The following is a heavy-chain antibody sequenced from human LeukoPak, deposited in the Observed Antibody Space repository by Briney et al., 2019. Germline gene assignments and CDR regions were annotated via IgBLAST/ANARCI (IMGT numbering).Heavy chain of an antibody. CDR3: AREGATYYYDRVPVHAFDI. V-gene: IGHV1-3*01. D-gene: IGHD3-22*01. CDR2: INAGNGNT. CDR1: GYTFTSYT. J-gene: IGHJ3*02. Sequence: ASVKVSCKASGYTFTSYTMHWVRQAPGQRLEWMGWINAGNGNTKYSQKFQGRVTMTTDTSTSTAYMELRSLRSDDTAVYYCAREGATYYYDRVPVHAFDIWGQGTMVTVSS.